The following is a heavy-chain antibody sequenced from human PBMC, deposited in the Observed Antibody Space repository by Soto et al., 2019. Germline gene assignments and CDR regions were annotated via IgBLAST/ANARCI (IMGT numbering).Heavy chain of an antibody. V-gene: IGHV3-30-3*01. CDR1: GFTFSSYA. Sequence: QVQLVESGGGVVQPGRSLRLSCAASGFTFSSYAMHWVRQAPGKGLEWVAVISYDGSNKYYADSVKGRFTISRDNSKNTLYLQMNSLRAEDTAVYYCGRAREDYVIVALGYWGQGTLVTVSS. D-gene: IGHD5-12*01. J-gene: IGHJ4*02. CDR2: ISYDGSNK. CDR3: GRAREDYVIVALGY.